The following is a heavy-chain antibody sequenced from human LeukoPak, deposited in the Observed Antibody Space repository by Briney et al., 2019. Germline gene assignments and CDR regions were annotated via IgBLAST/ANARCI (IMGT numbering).Heavy chain of an antibody. CDR3: ARQRRRGPYCSSTSCQGNWFDP. J-gene: IGHJ5*02. CDR1: GGSFSGYY. CDR2: INHSGST. Sequence: NPSETLSLTCAVYGGSFSGYYWSWIRQPPGKGLEWIGEINHSGSTNYNPSLKSRVTISVDTSKNQFSLKLSSVTAADTAVYYCARQRRRGPYCSSTSCQGNWFDPWGQGTLVTVSS. D-gene: IGHD2-2*01. V-gene: IGHV4-34*01.